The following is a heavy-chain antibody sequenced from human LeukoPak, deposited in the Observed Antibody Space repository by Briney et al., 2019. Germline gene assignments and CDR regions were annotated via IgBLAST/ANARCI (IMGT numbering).Heavy chain of an antibody. CDR3: ARGYSGYDRRGKNYYYYYMDV. J-gene: IGHJ6*03. CDR2: IYYIGST. V-gene: IGHV4-39*01. D-gene: IGHD5-12*01. Sequence: SETLSLTCTVSGHSISSSSYYWGWIRQPPGKGLEWIGSIYYIGSTYYNPYLKSRLTISVDTSKNQFSLKLSSVTAADTAVYYCARGYSGYDRRGKNYYYYYMDVWGKGTTVTVSS. CDR1: GHSISSSSYY.